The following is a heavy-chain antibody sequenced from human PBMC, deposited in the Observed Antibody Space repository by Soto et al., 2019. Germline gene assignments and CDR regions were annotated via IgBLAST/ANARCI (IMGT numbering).Heavy chain of an antibody. D-gene: IGHD3-16*02. CDR2: FDPEDGET. CDR1: GYTLTELS. J-gene: IGHJ4*02. V-gene: IGHV1-24*01. Sequence: ASVKVSCKVSGYTLTELSMHWVRQAPGKGLEWMGGFDPEDGETIYAQKFQGRVTMTEDTSTDTAYMELSSLRSEDTAVYYCAVMITFGGVIVNPFDYWGQGTLVTVSS. CDR3: AVMITFGGVIVNPFDY.